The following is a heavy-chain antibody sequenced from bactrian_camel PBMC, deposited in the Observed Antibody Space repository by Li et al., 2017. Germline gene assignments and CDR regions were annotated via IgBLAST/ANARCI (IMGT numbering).Heavy chain of an antibody. CDR3: AANGVVGWEYNE. Sequence: HVQLVESGGGSVQPGGSLRLSCAASGSTFGNNYMAWVRQAPGKGLEWVSSILSNGVNTYYTDSVKGRFTISRDNAKNTVYLQMNSLKSEDTALYYCAANGVVGWEYNEWGQGTQVTVS. CDR2: ILSNGVNT. V-gene: IGHV3-2*01. CDR1: GSTFGNNY. J-gene: IGHJ4*01. D-gene: IGHD2*01.